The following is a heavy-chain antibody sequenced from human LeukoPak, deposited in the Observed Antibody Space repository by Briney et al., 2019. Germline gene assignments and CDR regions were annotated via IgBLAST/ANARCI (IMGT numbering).Heavy chain of an antibody. D-gene: IGHD6-6*01. CDR3: TTEVHYSSSWYFDY. Sequence: PGGSLRLPCAASGFTFSSYAMSWVRQAPGKGLEWVGRIKSKTDGGTTDYAAPVKGRFTISRDDSKNTLYLQMNSLKTEDTAVYYCTTEVHYSSSWYFDYWGQGTLVTVSS. CDR1: GFTFSSYA. J-gene: IGHJ4*02. V-gene: IGHV3-15*01. CDR2: IKSKTDGGTT.